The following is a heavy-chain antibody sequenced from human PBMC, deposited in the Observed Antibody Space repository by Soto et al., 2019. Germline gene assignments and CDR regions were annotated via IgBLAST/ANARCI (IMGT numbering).Heavy chain of an antibody. J-gene: IGHJ5*02. CDR2: INSDGTTT. CDR3: ATVGTGSYNWFDP. D-gene: IGHD1-26*01. CDR1: GFTFSSYW. V-gene: IGHV3-74*01. Sequence: PGGSLRLSCAASGFTFSSYWMHWVRQAPGKGLVWVSRINSDGTTTTYADPVKGRFTISRDNAKNTVYLQMNSLRAEDTVVYYCATVGTGSYNWFDPWGRGTLVTVSS.